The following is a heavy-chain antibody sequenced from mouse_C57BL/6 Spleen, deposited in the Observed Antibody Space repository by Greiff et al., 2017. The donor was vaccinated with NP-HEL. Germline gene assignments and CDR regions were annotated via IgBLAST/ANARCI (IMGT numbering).Heavy chain of an antibody. Sequence: VKVVESGAELVRPGASVKLSCKASGYTFTDYYINWVKQRPGQGLEWIARIYPGSGNTYYNEKFKGKATLTAEKSSSTAYMQLSSLTSEDSAVYFCARDDSYLDYWGQGTTLTVSS. CDR2: IYPGSGNT. J-gene: IGHJ2*01. CDR3: ARDDSYLDY. D-gene: IGHD2-4*01. CDR1: GYTFTDYY. V-gene: IGHV1-76*01.